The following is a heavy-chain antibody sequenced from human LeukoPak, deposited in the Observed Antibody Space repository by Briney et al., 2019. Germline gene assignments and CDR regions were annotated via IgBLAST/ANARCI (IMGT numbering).Heavy chain of an antibody. CDR1: GGSISSGSYY. CDR3: ARRNGSGSYPADY. V-gene: IGHV4-61*02. D-gene: IGHD3-10*01. Sequence: PSETLSLTCTVSGGSISSGSYYWSWIRQPAGKGLEWIGRIYTSGSTNYNPSLKSRVTISVDTSKNQFSLKLSSVTAADTAVYYCARRNGSGSYPADYWGQGTLVTVSS. J-gene: IGHJ4*02. CDR2: IYTSGST.